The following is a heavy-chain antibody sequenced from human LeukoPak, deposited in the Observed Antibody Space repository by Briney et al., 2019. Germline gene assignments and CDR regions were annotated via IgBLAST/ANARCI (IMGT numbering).Heavy chain of an antibody. CDR3: ARGRELRFLEWLTGDYYYGMDV. V-gene: IGHV3-30*04. CDR2: ISYDGSNK. CDR1: GFTFSSYA. D-gene: IGHD3-3*01. Sequence: GRSPRLSCAASGFTFSSYAMHWVRQAPGKGLGWVAVISYDGSNKYYADSVKGRFTISRDNSKNTLYLQMNSLRAEDTAVYYCARGRELRFLEWLTGDYYYGMDVWGQGTTVTVSS. J-gene: IGHJ6*02.